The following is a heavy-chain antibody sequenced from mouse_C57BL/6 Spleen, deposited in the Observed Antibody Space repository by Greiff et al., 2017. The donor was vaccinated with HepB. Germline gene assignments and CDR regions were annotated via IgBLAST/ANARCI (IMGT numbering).Heavy chain of an antibody. CDR3: ARWGTTVVAPHYYAMDY. J-gene: IGHJ4*01. V-gene: IGHV1-81*01. CDR1: GYTFTSYG. CDR2: IYPRSGNT. Sequence: QVQLQQSGAELARPGASVKLSCKASGYTFTSYGISWVKQRTGQGLEWIGEIYPRSGNTYYNEKFKGKATLTADKSSSTAYMELRSLTSEDSAVYFCARWGTTVVAPHYYAMDYWGQGTSVTVSS. D-gene: IGHD1-1*01.